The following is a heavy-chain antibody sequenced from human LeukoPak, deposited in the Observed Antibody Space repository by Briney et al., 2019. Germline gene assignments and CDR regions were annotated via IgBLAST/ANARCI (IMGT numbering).Heavy chain of an antibody. Sequence: PGGSLRPSCAASGFTFGSYEMNWVRQAPGKGLEWVSHISSSGSTIYHADSVKGRFTISRDNAKNSLYLQMNSLRAEDTAVYYCARPTYAGPAGTLYYGMDVWGQGTTVTVSS. D-gene: IGHD6-13*01. CDR2: ISSSGSTI. CDR3: ARPTYAGPAGTLYYGMDV. CDR1: GFTFGSYE. J-gene: IGHJ6*02. V-gene: IGHV3-48*03.